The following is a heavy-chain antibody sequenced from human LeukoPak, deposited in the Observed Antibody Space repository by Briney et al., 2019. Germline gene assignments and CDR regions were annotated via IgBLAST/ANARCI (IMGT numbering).Heavy chain of an antibody. V-gene: IGHV1-69*13. CDR3: ARAHRPAGYCSSTSCYYDAFDI. Sequence: SVKVSCMASGGTFSSYAISWVRQAPRQGLEWTGVIIPIFGTANYAQKFQGRVTITADESTSTAYMELSSLRSEDTAVYYCARAHRPAGYCSSTSCYYDAFDIWGQGTMVTVSS. CDR2: IIPIFGTA. CDR1: GGTFSSYA. J-gene: IGHJ3*02. D-gene: IGHD2-2*01.